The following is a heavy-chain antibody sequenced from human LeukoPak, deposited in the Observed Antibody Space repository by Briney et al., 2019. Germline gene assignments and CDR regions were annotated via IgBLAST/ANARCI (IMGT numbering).Heavy chain of an antibody. CDR1: GYTFTGYY. D-gene: IGHD5-24*01. CDR2: INPNSSAT. J-gene: IGHJ1*01. V-gene: IGHV1-2*02. Sequence: ASVKVSCKASGYTFTGYYMHWVRQAPGQGLEWMGWINPNSSATNFPQKFQGRVTLTRDTSITTAYMELSRLRSDDTAVYYCARVLKDGYNNGNFQHWGQGTLVTVSS. CDR3: ARVLKDGYNNGNFQH.